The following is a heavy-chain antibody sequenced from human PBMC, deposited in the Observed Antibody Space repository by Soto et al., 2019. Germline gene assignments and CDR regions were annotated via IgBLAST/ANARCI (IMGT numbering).Heavy chain of an antibody. D-gene: IGHD1-1*01. CDR2: INESGST. CDR3: ARGSGIVALPGELEDVNYDY. J-gene: IGHJ4*02. CDR1: GQSFSGHS. V-gene: IGHV4-34*01. Sequence: QVQLQQWGAGLVKPSETLSLSCAVYGQSFSGHSWAWIRQPPGKGLEWIGEINESGSTYYNPSRKSRVAISTDPSNNQCSLKLSSVSAADTAAYFCARGSGIVALPGELEDVNYDYWGQGTLVNVSS.